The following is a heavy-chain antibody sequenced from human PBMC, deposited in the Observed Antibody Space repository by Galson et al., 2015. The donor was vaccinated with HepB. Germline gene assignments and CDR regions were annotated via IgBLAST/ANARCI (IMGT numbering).Heavy chain of an antibody. V-gene: IGHV3-53*01. D-gene: IGHD5-12*01. J-gene: IGHJ4*02. CDR3: ASGGLRGYSGYDYSGPIDY. CDR1: GFTVSSNY. CDR2: IYSGGST. Sequence: SLRLSCAASGFTVSSNYMSWVRQAPGKGLEWVSVIYSGGSTYYADSVKGRFTISRDNSKSTLYLQMNSLRAEDTAVYYCASGGLRGYSGYDYSGPIDYWGQGTLVTVSS.